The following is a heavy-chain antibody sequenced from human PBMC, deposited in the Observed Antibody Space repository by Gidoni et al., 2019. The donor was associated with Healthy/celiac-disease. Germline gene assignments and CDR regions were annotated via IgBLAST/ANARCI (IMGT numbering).Heavy chain of an antibody. CDR1: GGSFGGYY. CDR2: INHSGST. D-gene: IGHD2-2*01. Sequence: QVQLQQWGAGLLKPSETLSLTCAVYGGSFGGYYWSWIRQPPGKGLEWIGEINHSGSTNYNPSLKSRVTISVDTSKNQFSLKLSSVTAADTAVYYCARVVVVVVPAAMLFYYYGMDVWGQGTTVTVSS. V-gene: IGHV4-34*01. CDR3: ARVVVVVVPAAMLFYYYGMDV. J-gene: IGHJ6*02.